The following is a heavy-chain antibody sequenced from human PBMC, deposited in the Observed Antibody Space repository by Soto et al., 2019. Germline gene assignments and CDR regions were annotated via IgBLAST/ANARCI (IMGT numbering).Heavy chain of an antibody. CDR2: INHSGST. D-gene: IGHD1-1*01. J-gene: IGHJ5*02. V-gene: IGHV4-34*01. Sequence: SETLSLTCAVYGGSFSGYYWSWIRQPPGKGLEWIGEINHSGSTNYNPSLKSRVTISVDTSKNQFSLKLSSVTAADTAVYYCARGLLQIGWFDPWGQGTLVT. CDR1: GGSFSGYY. CDR3: ARGLLQIGWFDP.